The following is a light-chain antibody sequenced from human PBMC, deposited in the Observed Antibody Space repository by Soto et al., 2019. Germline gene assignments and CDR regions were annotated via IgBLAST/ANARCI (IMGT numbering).Light chain of an antibody. CDR2: DVS. CDR3: DSYTRSRTWV. J-gene: IGLJ3*02. V-gene: IGLV2-14*03. CDR1: SSDVGAYNY. Sequence: QSALTQPASVSGSPGQSLTISCTGTSSDVGAYNYVSWYQQHPGKAPKLMIYDVSNRPSGVSSRFSGSKSGNTASLTISGLQAEDEADYYCDSYTRSRTWVFGGGTKLTVL.